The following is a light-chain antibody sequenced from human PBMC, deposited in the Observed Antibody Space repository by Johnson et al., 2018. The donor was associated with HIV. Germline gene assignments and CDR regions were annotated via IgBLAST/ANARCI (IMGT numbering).Light chain of an antibody. Sequence: QSVLTQPPSVSAAPGQKVTISCSGTYSNIGNNYVSWYQQLPGTAPKLLIYENNKRPSGIPDRFSGSKSGTSATLGITGLQTGDEADYYCGTWDSSLSAHYVFGTGTKITVL. V-gene: IGLV1-51*02. CDR3: GTWDSSLSAHYV. CDR2: ENN. CDR1: YSNIGNNY. J-gene: IGLJ1*01.